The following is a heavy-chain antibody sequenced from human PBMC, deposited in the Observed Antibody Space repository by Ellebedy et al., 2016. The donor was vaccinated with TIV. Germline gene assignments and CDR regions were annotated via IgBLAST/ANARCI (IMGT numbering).Heavy chain of an antibody. CDR1: GGTSNNYA. Sequence: SVKVSCKASGGTSNNYAINWVRQAPGQGLEWMGGIIPIFSTPNYAQKFQDRVTITADESTSTTYMALRSLRSEDTAVYYCARARDYSRGGRYPIYFFDSWGQGTLVTVSS. J-gene: IGHJ4*02. D-gene: IGHD2-15*01. V-gene: IGHV1-69*13. CDR3: ARARDYSRGGRYPIYFFDS. CDR2: IIPIFSTP.